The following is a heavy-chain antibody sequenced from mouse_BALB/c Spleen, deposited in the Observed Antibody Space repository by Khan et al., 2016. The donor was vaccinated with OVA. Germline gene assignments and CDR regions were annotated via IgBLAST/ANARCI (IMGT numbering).Heavy chain of an antibody. V-gene: IGHV1-84*02. CDR1: GYIFTDYY. CDR3: SRLYFDY. CDR2: IYPGGGTT. Sequence: QVQLKQSGPELVKPGASVKISCKASGYIFTDYYVNWVKQKPGQGLEWIGWIYPGGGTTQYNEKFKGKATLTVDTSSSTAYMHLSSLTSEDSAVYFCSRLYFDYWGQGSTLTVSS. J-gene: IGHJ2*01.